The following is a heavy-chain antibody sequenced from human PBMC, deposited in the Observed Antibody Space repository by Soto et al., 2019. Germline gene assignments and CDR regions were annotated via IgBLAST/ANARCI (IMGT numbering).Heavy chain of an antibody. CDR3: VQSRCGGDCLEIYSSHAYNGLDV. J-gene: IGHJ6*02. CDR1: GLSLRTTGVG. D-gene: IGHD2-21*02. CDR2: LYWDDDK. Sequence: QVTLKESGPTLVKPTQTLTLTCTVSGLSLRTTGVGVGWVRQPPGKALEWLALLYWDDDKRYSPSLRSRLTIDKDNSEKQVVLTMTNMDTVDTATYYCVQSRCGGDCLEIYSSHAYNGLDVWGQGTTVTVSS. V-gene: IGHV2-5*02.